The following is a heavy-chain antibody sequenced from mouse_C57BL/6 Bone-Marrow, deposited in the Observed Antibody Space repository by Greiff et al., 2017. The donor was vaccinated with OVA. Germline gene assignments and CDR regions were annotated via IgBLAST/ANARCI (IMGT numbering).Heavy chain of an antibody. D-gene: IGHD2-5*01. Sequence: EVKLMESGGDLVKPGGSLKLSCAASGFTFSSYGMSWVRQTPDKRLEWVATISSGGSYTYYPDSVTGRFTISRDNAKNTLYLQMSSLKSEDTAMYYCARGVYYSNYGDYAMDYWGQGTSVTVSS. CDR2: ISSGGSYT. CDR1: GFTFSSYG. V-gene: IGHV5-6*02. CDR3: ARGVYYSNYGDYAMDY. J-gene: IGHJ4*01.